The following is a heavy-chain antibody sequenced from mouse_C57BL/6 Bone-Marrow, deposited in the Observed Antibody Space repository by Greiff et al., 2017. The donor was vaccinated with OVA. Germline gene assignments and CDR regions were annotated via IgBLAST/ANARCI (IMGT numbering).Heavy chain of an antibody. CDR2: INPGSGGT. D-gene: IGHD2-4*01. CDR1: GYAFTNYL. CDR3: AIDYDYDGYYAMDY. Sequence: QVQLQQSGAELVRPGTSVKVSCKASGYAFTNYLIEWVKQRPGQGLEWIGVINPGSGGTNYNEKFKGKATLTADKSSSTAYLQLSSLTSEDSAVYFCAIDYDYDGYYAMDYWGQGTSVTVSS. V-gene: IGHV1-54*01. J-gene: IGHJ4*01.